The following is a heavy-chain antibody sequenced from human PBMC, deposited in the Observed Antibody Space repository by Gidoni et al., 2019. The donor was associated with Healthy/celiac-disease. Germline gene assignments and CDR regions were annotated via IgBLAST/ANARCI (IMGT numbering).Heavy chain of an antibody. J-gene: IGHJ4*02. V-gene: IGHV1-69*04. Sequence: VRQAPGQGLEWMGRIIPILGIANYAQKFQGRVTITADKSTSTAYMELSSLRSEDTAVYYCARGYSSGWYESYFDYWGQGTLVTVSS. D-gene: IGHD6-19*01. CDR3: ARGYSSGWYESYFDY. CDR2: IIPILGIA.